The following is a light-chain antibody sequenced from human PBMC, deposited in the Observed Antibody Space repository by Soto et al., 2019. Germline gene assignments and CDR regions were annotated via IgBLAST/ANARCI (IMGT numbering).Light chain of an antibody. CDR2: DAS. J-gene: IGKJ5*01. V-gene: IGKV3-11*01. CDR3: QQRSNWPPIT. Sequence: EIVLTQSPATLSLPPGERAPLSCRARQSVSRYLAWYQQKPGQAPRLLIYDASNRATGIPARFSGSGSGTDFTLTISSLEPEDFAVYYCQQRSNWPPITFGQGTRLEIK. CDR1: QSVSRY.